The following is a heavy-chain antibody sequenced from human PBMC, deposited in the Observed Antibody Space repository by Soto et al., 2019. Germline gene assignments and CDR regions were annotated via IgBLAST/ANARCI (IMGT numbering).Heavy chain of an antibody. V-gene: IGHV3-53*01. J-gene: IGHJ3*02. CDR3: ARDRSDSSRADSFDI. CDR1: GFSVSDNY. Sequence: LRLSFAVSGFSVSDNYMSWVRQAPGKGLEWVSVIYRGDATHYADSVKGRFTISRDNSKNTVYLQMNSLRAEDTAVYYCARDRSDSSRADSFDIWGQGTMVTVSS. D-gene: IGHD6-25*01. CDR2: IYRGDAT.